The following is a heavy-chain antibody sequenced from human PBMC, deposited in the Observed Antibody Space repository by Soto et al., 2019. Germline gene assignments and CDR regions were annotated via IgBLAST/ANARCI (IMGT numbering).Heavy chain of an antibody. CDR1: GFTVSSNY. J-gene: IGHJ6*02. Sequence: GGSLRLSCAASGFTVSSNYMSWVRQAPGKGLEWVSYISSSSSSTIYYADSVKGRFTISRDNAKNPLYLQMNSLRAEDTAVYYCARDGKGSGSDYGMDVWGQGTTVTVSS. CDR3: ARDGKGSGSDYGMDV. V-gene: IGHV3-48*04. D-gene: IGHD3-10*01. CDR2: ISSSSSSTI.